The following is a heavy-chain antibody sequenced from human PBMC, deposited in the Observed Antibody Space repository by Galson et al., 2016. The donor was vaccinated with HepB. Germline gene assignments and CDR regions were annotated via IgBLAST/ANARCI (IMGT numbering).Heavy chain of an antibody. CDR3: VTGSGWLPDV. Sequence: SETLSLTCAVSGGSISSYDWWNWVRQAPGKGLEWIGEIYHGGRTIYNPSLKSRVTMSLDKSKNQFSLILTSVTAEDTAVYYSVTGSGWLPDVWGKGTTVTVSS. J-gene: IGHJ6*04. V-gene: IGHV4-4*02. CDR1: GGSISSYDW. CDR2: IYHGGRT. D-gene: IGHD6-19*01.